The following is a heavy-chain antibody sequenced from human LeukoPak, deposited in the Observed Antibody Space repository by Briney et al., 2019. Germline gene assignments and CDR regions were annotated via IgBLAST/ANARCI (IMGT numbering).Heavy chain of an antibody. Sequence: PGGSLRLSCAASGFSLNNYAMNWARQATGKGLERVSAISASGGTTYNSDSVKGRFTISRDSAKNTLYLQINSLRAEDSAVYYCAKASSSWYSDFDYWGRGTLVTVSS. J-gene: IGHJ4*02. CDR2: ISASGGTT. V-gene: IGHV3-23*01. CDR3: AKASSSWYSDFDY. D-gene: IGHD6-13*01. CDR1: GFSLNNYA.